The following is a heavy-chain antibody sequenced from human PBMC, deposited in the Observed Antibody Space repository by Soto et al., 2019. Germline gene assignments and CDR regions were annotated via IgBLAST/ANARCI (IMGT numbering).Heavy chain of an antibody. CDR3: ARELERVFDY. D-gene: IGHD1-1*01. J-gene: IGHJ4*02. Sequence: QVQLVESGGGVVQPGRSLRLSCAASGFTFSSYAMHWVRQAPGKGMEWVAVIAYDGRNKYYADSVKGRCTISSDNYKNTLNLQMNSLRIEDRAVYYGARELERVFDYWGQGTLVTVSS. CDR2: IAYDGRNK. V-gene: IGHV3-30*04. CDR1: GFTFSSYA.